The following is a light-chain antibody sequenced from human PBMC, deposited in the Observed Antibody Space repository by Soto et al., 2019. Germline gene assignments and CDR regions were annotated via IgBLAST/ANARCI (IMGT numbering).Light chain of an antibody. J-gene: IGKJ4*02. CDR1: QDINIY. CDR3: QKYDGAPLT. V-gene: IGKV1-27*01. Sequence: DIQMTQSPSSLSASVGDRVTLTCRAGQDINIYLAWYQQKPGKVPKLLISAASTLQSGVPSRFSGSGSGTDFTLTISSLQPEDVANYYCQKYDGAPLTFGGGTKVEIK. CDR2: AAS.